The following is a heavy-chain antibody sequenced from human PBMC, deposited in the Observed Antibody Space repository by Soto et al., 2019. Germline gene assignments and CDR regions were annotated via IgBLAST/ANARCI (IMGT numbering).Heavy chain of an antibody. Sequence: GASVKVSCKVSGYTLTELCMHWVRQAPGKGLEWMGGFDPEDGETIYAQKFQGRVTMTEDTSTDTAYMELSSLRSEDTAVYYCATVECTSCYSGFDYWGQGTLVTVSS. CDR3: ATVECTSCYSGFDY. D-gene: IGHD2-2*01. J-gene: IGHJ4*02. CDR1: GYTLTELC. V-gene: IGHV1-24*01. CDR2: FDPEDGET.